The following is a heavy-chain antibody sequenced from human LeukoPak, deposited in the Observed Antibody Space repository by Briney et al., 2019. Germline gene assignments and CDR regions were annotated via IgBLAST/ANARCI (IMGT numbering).Heavy chain of an antibody. J-gene: IGHJ6*02. CDR1: GGSISSYY. CDR3: ARGNDFWSEHFYGMDV. V-gene: IGHV4-59*01. D-gene: IGHD3-3*01. Sequence: SETLSLTCTVSGGSISSYYWSWIRQPPGKGLEWIGYIYYSGSTNYNPSLKSRVTISVDTSKNQFSLKLSSVTAADTAVYYCARGNDFWSEHFYGMDVWGQGTTVTVSS. CDR2: IYYSGST.